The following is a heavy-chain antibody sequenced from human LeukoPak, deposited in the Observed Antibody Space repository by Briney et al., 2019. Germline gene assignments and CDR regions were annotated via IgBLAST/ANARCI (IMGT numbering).Heavy chain of an antibody. V-gene: IGHV4-38-2*02. D-gene: IGHD2-2*01. J-gene: IGHJ6*03. CDR2: IYYT. CDR1: DYSINTDYS. Sequence: PSETLSLTCTVSDYSINTDYSWGWIRQPPGKGLEWIGSIYYTYYNPSLKSRVTISVDTSKNQFSLKLSSVTAADTAVYYCARVVIGSPHYYYYYMDVWAKGPRSPSP. CDR3: ARVVIGSPHYYYYYMDV.